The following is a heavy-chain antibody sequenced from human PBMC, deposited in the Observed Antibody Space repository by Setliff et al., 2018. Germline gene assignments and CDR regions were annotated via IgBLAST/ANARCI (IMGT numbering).Heavy chain of an antibody. V-gene: IGHV3-21*06. CDR3: ARDNYYDSTQDAFDI. J-gene: IGHJ3*02. Sequence: GGSLRLSCAASGFTFSSYSMTWVRQAPGKGLEWVSGISSSGSYTYYAASVKGRFTISRDNANNSLFLQMDTLRPEDTAVYYCARDNYYDSTQDAFDIWGQGTMVTVSS. CDR2: ISSSGSYT. D-gene: IGHD3-22*01. CDR1: GFTFSSYS.